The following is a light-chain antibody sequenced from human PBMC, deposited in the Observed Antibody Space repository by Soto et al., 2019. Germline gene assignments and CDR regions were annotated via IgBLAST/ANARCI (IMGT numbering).Light chain of an antibody. CDR3: QQSYSTVGT. V-gene: IGKV1-39*01. Sequence: DIQMTQSPSSLSASVGDTVTITCRASQGIRTYLNWYQQKPGKAPKVLIYAASTLQSGVPTRFTGSGSGTEFTLTINGLQPEDFATYYCQQSYSTVGTFGQGTKVEI. CDR1: QGIRTY. J-gene: IGKJ1*01. CDR2: AAS.